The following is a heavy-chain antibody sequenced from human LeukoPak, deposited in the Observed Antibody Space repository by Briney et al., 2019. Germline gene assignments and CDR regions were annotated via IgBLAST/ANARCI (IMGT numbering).Heavy chain of an antibody. Sequence: ASVKVSCKASGYTFTSYGISWVRQAPGQGLEWMGWISAYNGNTNYAQKLQGRVTITTDTSTSTAYMELRSLRSDDTAVYHCARGSPIFGVATTDYWGQGTLVTVSS. V-gene: IGHV1-18*01. CDR1: GYTFTSYG. D-gene: IGHD3-3*01. CDR3: ARGSPIFGVATTDY. J-gene: IGHJ4*02. CDR2: ISAYNGNT.